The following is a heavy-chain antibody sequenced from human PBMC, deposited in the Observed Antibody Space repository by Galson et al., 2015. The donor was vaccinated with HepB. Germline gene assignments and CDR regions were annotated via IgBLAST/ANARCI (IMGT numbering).Heavy chain of an antibody. D-gene: IGHD3-10*01. Sequence: SVKVSCKASGDTYTISWVRQAPGQGLEWMGGIIPIFGTANYAQKFQGRVTITADESTSTAYMELSSLRSEDTAVYYCAKTRRITMVRGVIITGVRRNTYYYSGMDVWGQGTTVTVSS. CDR3: AKTRRITMVRGVIITGVRRNTYYYSGMDV. V-gene: IGHV1-69*13. J-gene: IGHJ6*02. CDR1: GDTYT. CDR2: IIPIFGTA.